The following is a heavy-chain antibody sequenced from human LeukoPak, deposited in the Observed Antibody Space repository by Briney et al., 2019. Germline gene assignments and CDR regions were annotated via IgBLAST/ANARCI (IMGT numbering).Heavy chain of an antibody. Sequence: KPSETLSLTCTVSGGSISSSSYYWGWIRQPPGKGLEWIGSIFYSGSTYYNPSLKSRVTISVDTSKNQFSLKLSSVTAADTAVYYCARLVRGFTVYWYFDLWGRGTLVTVSS. CDR2: IFYSGST. V-gene: IGHV4-39*01. CDR1: GGSISSSSYY. J-gene: IGHJ2*01. CDR3: ARLVRGFTVYWYFDL. D-gene: IGHD3-10*01.